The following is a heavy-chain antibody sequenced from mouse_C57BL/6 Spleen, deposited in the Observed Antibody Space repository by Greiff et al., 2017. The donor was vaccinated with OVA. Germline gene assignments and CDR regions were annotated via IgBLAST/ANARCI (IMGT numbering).Heavy chain of an antibody. J-gene: IGHJ4*01. D-gene: IGHD1-1*01. V-gene: IGHV1-80*01. CDR2: IYPGDGDT. CDR1: GFAFSSYW. Sequence: QVQLQQSGAELVKPGASVKISCKASGFAFSSYWMNWVKQRPGKGLEWMGQIYPGDGDTNYNGKFKGKATLTSDKSSSTAYMQLSSLTSEDSAVYFCARGGITTGAMEYWGQGTSVTVSS. CDR3: ARGGITTGAMEY.